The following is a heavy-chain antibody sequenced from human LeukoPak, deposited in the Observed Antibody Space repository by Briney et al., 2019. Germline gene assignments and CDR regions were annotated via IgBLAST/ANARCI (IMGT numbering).Heavy chain of an antibody. Sequence: GGSLRLSCAASGFTFSSYGMHWVRQAPGKGLEWVAFIRYDGNKGNYADSVKGRFTISRDNSKNTVYLQMDSLRTEDTAVYYCAKDDPFFDYWGQGTLVTVSS. CDR3: AKDDPFFDY. CDR1: GFTFSSYG. J-gene: IGHJ4*02. V-gene: IGHV3-30*02. CDR2: IRYDGNKG.